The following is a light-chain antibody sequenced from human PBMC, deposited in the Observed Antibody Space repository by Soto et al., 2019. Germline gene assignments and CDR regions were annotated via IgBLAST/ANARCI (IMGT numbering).Light chain of an antibody. J-gene: IGKJ3*01. Sequence: IQMTQSPSSVSASVGDRVTMTCRASQGVGGWLAWYQQKPGKVPKLLIYATSSLHSGVPSRFSGSGSGTDFTFSISSLQPEDFATYYCQQTHSLPLSFGPGTKVDIK. CDR2: ATS. CDR1: QGVGGW. V-gene: IGKV1-12*01. CDR3: QQTHSLPLS.